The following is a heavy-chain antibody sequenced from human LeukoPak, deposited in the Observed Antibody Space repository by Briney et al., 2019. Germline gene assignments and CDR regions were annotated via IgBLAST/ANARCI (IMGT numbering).Heavy chain of an antibody. J-gene: IGHJ4*02. D-gene: IGHD6-6*01. CDR3: ARGPNSNWSGLDF. CDR1: GFSFSGHW. CDR2: ISPTGSTT. Sequence: WGSLRLSCTASGFSFSGHWMHWARQPPGKGLVWVSRISPTGSTTSYADSVKGRFTVSRDNAKNTLYLQVNNLRAEDTAVYYCARGPNSNWSGLDFWGQGTLLTVSS. V-gene: IGHV3-74*01.